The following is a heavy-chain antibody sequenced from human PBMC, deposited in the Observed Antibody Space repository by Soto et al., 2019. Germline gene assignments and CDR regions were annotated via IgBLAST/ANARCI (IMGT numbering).Heavy chain of an antibody. D-gene: IGHD4-17*01. J-gene: IGHJ6*02. CDR2: INPNSGGT. Sequence: ASVKVSCKASGYTFTGYYMHWVRQAPGQGLEWMGWINPNSGGTNYAQKFQGRVTMTRDTSISTAYMELSGLRSDDTAVYYCAGDLELTTVTYYYYYGMDVWGQGTTVTV. CDR1: GYTFTGYY. CDR3: AGDLELTTVTYYYYYGMDV. V-gene: IGHV1-2*02.